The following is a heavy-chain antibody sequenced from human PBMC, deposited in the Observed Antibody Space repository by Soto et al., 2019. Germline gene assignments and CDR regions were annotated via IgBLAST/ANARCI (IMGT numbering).Heavy chain of an antibody. CDR3: ARDLWAMIVVVNDAFDI. Sequence: PGGSLRLSCAASGFTFSSYSMNWVRQAPGKGLEWVSSISSSSSYIYYADSVKGRFTISRDNAKNSLYLQMNSLRAEDTAVYYCARDLWAMIVVVNDAFDIWGQGTMVTVS. V-gene: IGHV3-21*01. D-gene: IGHD3-22*01. CDR2: ISSSSSYI. CDR1: GFTFSSYS. J-gene: IGHJ3*02.